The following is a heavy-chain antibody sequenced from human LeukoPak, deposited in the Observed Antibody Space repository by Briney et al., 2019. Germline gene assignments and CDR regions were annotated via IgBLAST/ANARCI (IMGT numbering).Heavy chain of an antibody. J-gene: IGHJ3*02. CDR2: IRGSGGTT. CDR3: ATDPNGDYFGAFDN. CDR1: RFTFTTYA. V-gene: IGHV3-23*01. Sequence: GVSLRLSCVGSRFTFTTYAMTWVRQAPGKGLEWVSSIRGSGGTTLYADSVKGRFTISRDNSKNTLFLQMNSLRAEDTAVYYCATDPNGDYFGAFDNWGQGTMVTVSS. D-gene: IGHD4-17*01.